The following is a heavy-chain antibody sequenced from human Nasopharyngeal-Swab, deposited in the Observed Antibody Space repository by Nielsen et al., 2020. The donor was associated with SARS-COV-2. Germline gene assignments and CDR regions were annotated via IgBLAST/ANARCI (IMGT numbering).Heavy chain of an antibody. Sequence: GESLKISCAASGFTFSSYDMHWVRQATGKGLEWVSAIGTAGDTYYPGSVKGRFTISRENAKNSLYLQMNSLRAGGTAVYYCARASVAGTYYYYYGMDVWGQGTTVTVSS. CDR3: ARASVAGTYYYYYGMDV. CDR2: IGTAGDT. CDR1: GFTFSSYD. J-gene: IGHJ6*02. D-gene: IGHD6-19*01. V-gene: IGHV3-13*01.